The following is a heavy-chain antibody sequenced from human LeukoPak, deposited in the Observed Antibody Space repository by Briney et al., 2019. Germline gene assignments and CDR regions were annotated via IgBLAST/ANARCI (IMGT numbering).Heavy chain of an antibody. D-gene: IGHD2-15*01. CDR1: GGSISSYY. CDR2: IYYSGST. Sequence: TSSETLSLTCTVSGGSISSYYWSWIRQPPGKGLEWIGYIYYSGSTNYNPSLKSRVTISVDTSKNQFSLKLSSVTAADTAVYYCARDNPWCSGGSCYRTDAFDIWGQGTMVTVSS. CDR3: ARDNPWCSGGSCYRTDAFDI. J-gene: IGHJ3*02. V-gene: IGHV4-59*01.